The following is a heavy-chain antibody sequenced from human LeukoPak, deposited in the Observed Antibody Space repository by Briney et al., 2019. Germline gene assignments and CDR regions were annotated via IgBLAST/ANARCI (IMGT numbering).Heavy chain of an antibody. V-gene: IGHV3-49*03. CDR2: IRTKAYGGTT. Sequence: GGSLRLSCTVSGFTFGDSAMSWFRQAPGKGLEWVGFIRTKAYGGTTEYAAPVKGRFTISRDDSKSIAYLLMNSLKTEETAVYYCTSQAYDSRGYYYQLDYWGQGTLVTVSS. CDR1: GFTFGDSA. D-gene: IGHD3-22*01. J-gene: IGHJ4*02. CDR3: TSQAYDSRGYYYQLDY.